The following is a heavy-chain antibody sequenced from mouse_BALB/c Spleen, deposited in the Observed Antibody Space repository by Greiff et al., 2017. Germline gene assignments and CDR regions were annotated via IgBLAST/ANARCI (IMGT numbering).Heavy chain of an antibody. CDR3: TREGYYGSFFAY. CDR1: GYTFTSYW. Sequence: LQQPGSELVRPGASVKLSCKASGYTFTSYWMHWVKQRHGQGLEWIGNIYPGSGSTNYDEKFKSKGTLTVDTSSSTAYMHLSSLTSEDSAVYYCTREGYYGSFFAYWGQGTLVTVAA. V-gene: IGHV1S22*01. J-gene: IGHJ3*01. CDR2: IYPGSGST. D-gene: IGHD1-1*01.